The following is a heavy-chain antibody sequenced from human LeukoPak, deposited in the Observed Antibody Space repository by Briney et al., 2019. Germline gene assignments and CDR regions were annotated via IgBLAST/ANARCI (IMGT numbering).Heavy chain of an antibody. D-gene: IGHD2-15*01. CDR1: GFTFSSYA. CDR2: ISGSGGST. V-gene: IGHV3-23*01. CDR3: AKDIVVVVGSSQNWFDP. J-gene: IGHJ5*02. Sequence: GGSLGLSCAASGFTFSSYAMSWVRQAPGKGLEWVSAISGSGGSTYYADSVKGRFTISRDNSKNTLYLQMNSLRAEDTAVYYCAKDIVVVVGSSQNWFDPWGQGTLVTVSS.